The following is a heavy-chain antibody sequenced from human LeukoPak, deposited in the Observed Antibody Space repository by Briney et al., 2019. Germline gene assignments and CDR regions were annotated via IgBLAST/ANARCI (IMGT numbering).Heavy chain of an antibody. V-gene: IGHV1-2*02. Sequence: VASVKVSCKASGYTFTGYYMHWVRQAPGQGLEWMGWINPNSGGTNYAQKFQGRDTMTRDTSISTAYMELSRLRSDDTAVYYCARFGCSSTSCYYVYWGQGTLVTVSS. CDR3: ARFGCSSTSCYYVY. CDR2: INPNSGGT. D-gene: IGHD2-2*01. CDR1: GYTFTGYY. J-gene: IGHJ4*02.